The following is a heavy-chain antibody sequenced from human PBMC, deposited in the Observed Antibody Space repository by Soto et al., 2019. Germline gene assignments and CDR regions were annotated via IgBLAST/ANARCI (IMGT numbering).Heavy chain of an antibody. J-gene: IGHJ3*02. CDR3: ARGFYYDCCYWAAFDI. Sequence: ASVKVSCKASGYTFTGYYMHWVRQAPGQGLEWVGWINHNSGDTNYAQKFQGRVIMTRDTSISTAYMELSGLRSDDTAVYYCARGFYYDCCYWAAFDICGQGTHVTVSS. D-gene: IGHD3-22*01. V-gene: IGHV1-2*02. CDR1: GYTFTGYY. CDR2: INHNSGDT.